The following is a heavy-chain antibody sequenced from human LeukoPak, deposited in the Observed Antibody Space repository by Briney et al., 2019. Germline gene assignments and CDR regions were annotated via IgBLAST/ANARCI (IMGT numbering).Heavy chain of an antibody. CDR1: GGSISSYY. D-gene: IGHD3-10*01. CDR2: IYYSGST. J-gene: IGHJ4*02. V-gene: IGHV4-59*01. CDR3: ARLKGSGSYQDY. Sequence: SETLSLTCTVSGGSISSYYWSWIRQPPGKGLEWIGYIYYSGSTNYNPSLKSRVTISVDTSKNQFSLKLSSVTAADTAVYYCARLKGSGSYQDYWGQGTLVTVSS.